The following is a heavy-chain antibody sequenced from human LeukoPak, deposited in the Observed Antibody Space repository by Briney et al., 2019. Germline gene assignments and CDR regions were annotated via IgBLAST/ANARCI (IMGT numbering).Heavy chain of an antibody. V-gene: IGHV4-59*11. J-gene: IGHJ4*02. Sequence: PSETLSLTCTVSGGSISTHFWTWIRQPPGMGLEWIGYIYYTGSTNYNPSLKSRVTISLDTSKNQSSLHLRFVTAADTAVYYCARAPNGYYPLDYWGQGTLVTVSS. CDR1: GGSISTHF. D-gene: IGHD3-22*01. CDR3: ARAPNGYYPLDY. CDR2: IYYTGST.